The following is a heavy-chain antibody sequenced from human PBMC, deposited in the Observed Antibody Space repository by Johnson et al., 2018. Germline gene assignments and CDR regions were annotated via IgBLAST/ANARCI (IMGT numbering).Heavy chain of an antibody. Sequence: QVQLVQSGGGVVQPGRSLRLSCAASGFTFSSYAMHWVRQAPGKGLEWVAVISYDGRNKYYAVSVKGRFTISRDNSKNTLDLQMNSLRAEDTTVYYCARDGVLRVYAISYYYYYYMDVWGKGTTVTVSS. J-gene: IGHJ6*03. CDR1: GFTFSSYA. CDR3: ARDGVLRVYAISYYYYYYMDV. CDR2: ISYDGRNK. D-gene: IGHD2-8*01. V-gene: IGHV3-30*04.